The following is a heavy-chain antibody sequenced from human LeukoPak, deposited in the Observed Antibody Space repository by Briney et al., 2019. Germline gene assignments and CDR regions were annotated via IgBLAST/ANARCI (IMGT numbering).Heavy chain of an antibody. CDR1: GESFSGYY. CDR3: ARGGSGSYYTLYHYVMDV. CDR2: IDYFGST. V-gene: IGHV4-34*01. D-gene: IGHD3-10*01. Sequence: SETLSLTCAVYGESFSGYYWGWIRQPPGQGLEWIGEIDYFGSTNYKSSLKSRVTISVDTSKNQFSLTLSSVTAADTAVYYCARGGSGSYYTLYHYVMDVWGKGTTVTVSS. J-gene: IGHJ6*03.